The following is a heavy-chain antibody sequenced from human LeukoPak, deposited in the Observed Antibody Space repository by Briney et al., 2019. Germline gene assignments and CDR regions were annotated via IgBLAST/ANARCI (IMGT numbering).Heavy chain of an antibody. J-gene: IGHJ4*02. CDR3: ARAKPGSPPDY. V-gene: IGHV4-59*01. CDR2: VYDTGST. CDR1: GGSISSYY. Sequence: SETLSLTCTVSGGSISSYYWSWIRQPLGKGLEYIGYVYDTGSTNYSPSLKSRVTISVDTSKNQFSLKLSSVTAADTAKYFCARAKPGSPPDYWGQGTLVTVSS. D-gene: IGHD3-10*01.